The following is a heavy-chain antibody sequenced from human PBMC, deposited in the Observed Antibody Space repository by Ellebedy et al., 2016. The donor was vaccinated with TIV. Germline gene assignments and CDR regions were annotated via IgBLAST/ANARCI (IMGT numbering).Heavy chain of an antibody. CDR3: ARHMPTSRLGMDV. V-gene: IGHV5-51*01. Sequence: KVSXKGSGYSFTSYWIGWVRQMPGKGLEWMGIIYPGDSDTRYSPSFQGQVTISADKSISTAYLQWSSLKASDTAMYYCARHMPTSRLGMDVWGKGTTVTVSS. CDR2: IYPGDSDT. J-gene: IGHJ6*04. CDR1: GYSFTSYW. D-gene: IGHD2-2*01.